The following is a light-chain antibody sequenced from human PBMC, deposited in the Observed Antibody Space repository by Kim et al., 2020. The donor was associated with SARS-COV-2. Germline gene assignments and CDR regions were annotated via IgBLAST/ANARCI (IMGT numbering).Light chain of an antibody. V-gene: IGLV2-8*01. Sequence: QSVTTSCTGTSSDVGRYDFVSWYQHHPGKAPKVIIYEVTKRSSGVPDRFSGSKSGNTASLTVSGLQAEDEADYYCSSHASPNNAFVFGTGTMVTVL. J-gene: IGLJ1*01. CDR2: EVT. CDR1: SSDVGRYDF. CDR3: SSHASPNNAFV.